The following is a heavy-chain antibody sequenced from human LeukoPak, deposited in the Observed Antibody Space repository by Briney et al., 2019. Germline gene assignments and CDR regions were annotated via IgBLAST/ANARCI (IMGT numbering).Heavy chain of an antibody. CDR3: ARHPSHVGATGGLVWFDP. Sequence: SETLSLTCTVSGGSITNNNYYWDWTRQPPGKGLGWLGDLYYSGSTHYNPSLKSRVTLSVDTSKNQFSLKLNSVTAADTAVYYCARHPSHVGATGGLVWFDPWGQGTLVTVSS. D-gene: IGHD1-26*01. V-gene: IGHV4-39*01. J-gene: IGHJ5*02. CDR2: LYYSGST. CDR1: GGSITNNNYY.